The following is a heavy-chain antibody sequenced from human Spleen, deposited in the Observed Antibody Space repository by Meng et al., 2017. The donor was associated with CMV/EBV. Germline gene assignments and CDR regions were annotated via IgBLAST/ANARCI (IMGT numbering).Heavy chain of an antibody. D-gene: IGHD4-11*01. CDR3: AASRDYSNYFNY. CDR2: IYSGGST. V-gene: IGHV3-53*01. J-gene: IGHJ4*02. CDR1: GCTVSSNY. Sequence: SCAASGCTVSSNYMSWVRQAPGKGLEWVSVIYSGGSTYYADSVKGRFTISRDNSKNTLYLQMNSLRAEDTAVYYCAASRDYSNYFNYWGQGTLVTVSS.